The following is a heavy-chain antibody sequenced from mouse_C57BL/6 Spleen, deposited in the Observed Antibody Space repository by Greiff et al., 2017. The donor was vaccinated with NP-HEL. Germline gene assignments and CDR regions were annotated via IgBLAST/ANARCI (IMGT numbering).Heavy chain of an antibody. Sequence: QVQLQQPGAELVRPGTSVKLSCKASGNTFTSYWMHWVKQRPGQGLEWIGVIDPSDSYTNYNQKFKGKATLTVDTSSSTAYMQLSSLTSEDSAVYYCARKRIYYGNYGAMDYWGQGTSVTVSS. J-gene: IGHJ4*01. CDR3: ARKRIYYGNYGAMDY. CDR2: IDPSDSYT. CDR1: GNTFTSYW. V-gene: IGHV1-59*01. D-gene: IGHD2-1*01.